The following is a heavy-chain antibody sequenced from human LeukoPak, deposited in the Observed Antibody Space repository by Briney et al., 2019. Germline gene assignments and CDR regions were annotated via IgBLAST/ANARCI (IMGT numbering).Heavy chain of an antibody. CDR2: IWYDGSNR. J-gene: IGHJ4*02. CDR1: GFTFRGNG. V-gene: IGHV3-33*01. Sequence: GGSLRLSCAASGFTFRGNGMHWVRQAPGKGLEWVAIIWYDGSNRYYAGSVKGRFTISRDNSKNTLFLQMNSLTAEDTAVYYCARDQGTSVTAMVGGHFDYWGPGTLVTVSS. D-gene: IGHD4-17*01. CDR3: ARDQGTSVTAMVGGHFDY.